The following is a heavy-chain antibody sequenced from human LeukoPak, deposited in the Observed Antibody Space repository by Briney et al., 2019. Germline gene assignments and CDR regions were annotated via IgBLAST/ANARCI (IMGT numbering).Heavy chain of an antibody. CDR3: ARVLKVVTPVLRFDY. Sequence: ASVKVSCKASGYTFTSYGISWVRQAPGQGLEWMGWISAYNGNTNYAQKLQGRVTMTTDTSTSTAYMELRSLRSDDTAVYYCARVLKVVTPVLRFDYWGQGTLVTVSS. CDR2: ISAYNGNT. V-gene: IGHV1-18*01. J-gene: IGHJ4*02. CDR1: GYTFTSYG. D-gene: IGHD4-23*01.